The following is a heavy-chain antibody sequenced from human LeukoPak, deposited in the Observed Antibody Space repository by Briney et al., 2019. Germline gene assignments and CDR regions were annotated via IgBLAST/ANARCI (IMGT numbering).Heavy chain of an antibody. D-gene: IGHD4-17*01. CDR3: ARADSMTTVTRPASY. Sequence: ASVKVSCKASGYTFTSYYMHWVRQAPGQGLEWMGIINPNGGSTSYAQKFQGRVTMTRDMSTSTVYMELSSLRSEDTAVYYFARADSMTTVTRPASYWGQGTLVTVSS. J-gene: IGHJ4*02. V-gene: IGHV1-46*01. CDR1: GYTFTSYY. CDR2: INPNGGST.